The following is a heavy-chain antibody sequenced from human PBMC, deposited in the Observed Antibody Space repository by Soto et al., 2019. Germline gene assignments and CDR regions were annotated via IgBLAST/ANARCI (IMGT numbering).Heavy chain of an antibody. CDR2: ISSSSSYI. CDR1: GFTFRSYG. Sequence: GGSQRLSCAASGFTFRSYGRNWVRQAPGKGLEWVSSISSSSSYIYYADSVKGRFTISRDNAKNSLYLQMNSLRAEDTAVYYCARAGHYDFWSGYSNWFDPWGQGTLVTVSS. J-gene: IGHJ5*02. V-gene: IGHV3-21*01. CDR3: ARAGHYDFWSGYSNWFDP. D-gene: IGHD3-3*01.